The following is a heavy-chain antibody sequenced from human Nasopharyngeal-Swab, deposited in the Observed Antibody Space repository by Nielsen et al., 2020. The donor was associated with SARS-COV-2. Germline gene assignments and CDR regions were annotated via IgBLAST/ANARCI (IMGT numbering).Heavy chain of an antibody. CDR2: IRSKVYGATT. CDR1: GFTFGDYG. V-gene: IGHV3-49*04. D-gene: IGHD2-15*01. Sequence: GGSLRLSCTTSGFTFGDYGMSWVRQAPGKGLEWISFIRSKVYGATTEYAASVEGRFSISRDDSKSVVYLQMNSLKAEDTAIYYCARGDVLPAYTKSAYWGQGTLVTVSS. CDR3: ARGDVLPAYTKSAY. J-gene: IGHJ4*02.